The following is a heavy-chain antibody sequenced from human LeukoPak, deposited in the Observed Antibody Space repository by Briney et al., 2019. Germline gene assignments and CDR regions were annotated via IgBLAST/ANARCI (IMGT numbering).Heavy chain of an antibody. CDR2: IYSGGST. J-gene: IGHJ3*02. CDR3: ARNIPFAFDI. Sequence: PGGSLRLSCAASGFTVSSNYMSWVRQAPGKGLEWVSVIYSGGSTYYADSVKGRFTISRDNSKNTLYLQVNSLRAEDTAMYYCARNIPFAFDIWGQGTMVTVSS. V-gene: IGHV3-53*01. CDR1: GFTVSSNY. D-gene: IGHD2-21*01.